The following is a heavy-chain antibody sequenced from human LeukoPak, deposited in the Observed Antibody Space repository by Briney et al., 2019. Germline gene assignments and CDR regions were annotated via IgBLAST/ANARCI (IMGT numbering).Heavy chain of an antibody. CDR2: IYYSGST. CDR1: GGSISSYY. J-gene: IGHJ4*02. V-gene: IGHV4-59*01. CDR3: ARGQVAAGGSGIFDY. Sequence: PSETLSLTCTVSGGSISSYYWSWIRQPPGKGLEWIGYIYYSGSTNYNPSLKSRVTISVDTSKNQFSLKLSSVTAADTAVYYCARGQVAAGGSGIFDYWGQGTLVTVSS. D-gene: IGHD6-13*01.